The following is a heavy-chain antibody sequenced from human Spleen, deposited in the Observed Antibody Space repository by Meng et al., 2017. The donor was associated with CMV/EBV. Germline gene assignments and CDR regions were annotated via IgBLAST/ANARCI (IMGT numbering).Heavy chain of an antibody. CDR2: IYNTETS. D-gene: IGHD3-10*01. CDR3: ARDGLAGTFDY. CDR1: GGSVRTSSYY. V-gene: IGHV4-61*01. Sequence: SETLSLTCTVSGGSVRTSSYYWTWIRQPPGKTLEWIGSIYNTETSTYNPSLKSRVTISVDTSKNQFSLKLTSVTAADTAVYYCARDGLAGTFDYWAQGTLVTVSS. J-gene: IGHJ4*02.